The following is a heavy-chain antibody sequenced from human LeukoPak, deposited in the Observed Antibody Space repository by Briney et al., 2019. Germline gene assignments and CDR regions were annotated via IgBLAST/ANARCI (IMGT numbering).Heavy chain of an antibody. D-gene: IGHD3-22*01. V-gene: IGHV1-69*06. CDR3: ARGGTYYYDSSGYYYVNHPFDY. CDR2: IIPIFGTA. Sequence: ASVKVSCKASGGTLSSYAISWVRQAPGQGLEWKGEIIPIFGTADYAQKFQGRVTITADKSTSTAYMELSSLRSEDTAVYYCARGGTYYYDSSGYYYVNHPFDYWGQGTLVTVSS. J-gene: IGHJ4*02. CDR1: GGTLSSYA.